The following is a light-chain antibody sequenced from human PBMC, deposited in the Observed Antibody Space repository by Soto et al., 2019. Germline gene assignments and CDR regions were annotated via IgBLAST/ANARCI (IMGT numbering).Light chain of an antibody. CDR3: QQYENYWT. V-gene: IGKV1-5*01. CDR2: DAS. CDR1: QSITTF. Sequence: DIQMTQSPSTLSATIGDRVTITCRASQSITTFLAWYQQKPGKAPQILIYDASKLEPGVPSRFSGSGSGTEFSLTISNLQPDDCATYYCQQYENYWTFGQGTKVDIK. J-gene: IGKJ1*01.